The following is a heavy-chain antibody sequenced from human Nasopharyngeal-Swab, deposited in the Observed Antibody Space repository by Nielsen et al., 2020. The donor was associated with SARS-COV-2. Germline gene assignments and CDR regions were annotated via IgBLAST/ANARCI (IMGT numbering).Heavy chain of an antibody. J-gene: IGHJ4*02. CDR1: GFTFSSYG. D-gene: IGHD6-19*01. CDR3: ARDLRQWLVENYFDY. CDR2: ISYDGSNK. Sequence: GESLKISCAASGFTFSSYGMHWVRQAPGKGLEWVAVISYDGSNKYYADSVKGRFTISRDNSKNTPYLQMNSLRAEDTAVYYCARDLRQWLVENYFDYWGQGTLVTVSS. V-gene: IGHV3-30*03.